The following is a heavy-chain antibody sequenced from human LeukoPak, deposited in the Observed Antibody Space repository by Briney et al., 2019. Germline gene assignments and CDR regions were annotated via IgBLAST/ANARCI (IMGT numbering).Heavy chain of an antibody. D-gene: IGHD4/OR15-4a*01. CDR1: GYTFTSYG. CDR2: IIPILGIA. J-gene: IGHJ3*02. CDR3: ARDGANLDAFDI. Sequence: ASVKVSCKASGYTFTSYGISWVRQAAGQGLEWMGRIIPILGIANYAQKFQGRVTITADKSTSTAYMELSSLRSEDTAVYYCARDGANLDAFDIWGQGTMVTFSS. V-gene: IGHV1-69*04.